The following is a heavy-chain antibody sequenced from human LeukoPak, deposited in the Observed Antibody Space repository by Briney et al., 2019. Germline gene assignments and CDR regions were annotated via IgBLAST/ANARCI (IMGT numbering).Heavy chain of an antibody. D-gene: IGHD6-13*01. J-gene: IGHJ4*02. CDR1: GGSVSSGSYY. CDR3: ARERVYSSSSYYFDY. V-gene: IGHV4-61*01. CDR2: IYYSGST. Sequence: SETLSLTCTVSGGSVSSGSYYWSWIRQPPGKGLEWIGYIYYSGSTNYNPSLKSRVTISVDTSKNQFSLKLSSVTAADTAVYYCARERVYSSSSYYFDYWGQGTLVTVSS.